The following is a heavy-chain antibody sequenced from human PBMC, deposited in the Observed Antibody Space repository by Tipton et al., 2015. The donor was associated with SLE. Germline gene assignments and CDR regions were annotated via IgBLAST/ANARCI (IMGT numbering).Heavy chain of an antibody. CDR1: GGSFSGYY. D-gene: IGHD7-27*01. CDR2: INHSGGT. V-gene: IGHV4-34*01. CDR3: ARDVPSLLTGHRWDAFDI. J-gene: IGHJ3*02. Sequence: TLSLTCAVYGGSFSGYYWSWIRQPPGKGLAWIGEINHSGGTNYNPSLKSRVTISVDTSKNQFSLKLSSVTAADTAVYYCARDVPSLLTGHRWDAFDIWGQGTMVPVSS.